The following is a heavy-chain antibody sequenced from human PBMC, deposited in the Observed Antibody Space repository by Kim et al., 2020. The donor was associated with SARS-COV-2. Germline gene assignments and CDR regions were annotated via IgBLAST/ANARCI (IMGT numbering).Heavy chain of an antibody. J-gene: IGHJ4*02. Sequence: YAQGFTGRFVFSLDTSVSTAYLQISSLKAEDTAVYYCARLDGSGSYYLDYWGQGTLVTVSS. D-gene: IGHD3-10*01. V-gene: IGHV7-4-1*02. CDR3: ARLDGSGSYYLDY.